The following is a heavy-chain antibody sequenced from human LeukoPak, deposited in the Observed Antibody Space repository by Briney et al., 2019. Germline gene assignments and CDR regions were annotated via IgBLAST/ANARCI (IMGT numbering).Heavy chain of an antibody. CDR2: ISNSGSSI. CDR1: GFTFSDSY. Sequence: GGSLRLSCAASGFTFSDSYMTWIRQAPGKGLEWVSYISNSGSSIYYADSVKGRFTTSRDNAKNSLYLQMNSLRAEDTAVYYCARSYCSGGSCYSPDAFDIWGQGTMVTASS. CDR3: ARSYCSGGSCYSPDAFDI. J-gene: IGHJ3*02. V-gene: IGHV3-11*04. D-gene: IGHD2-15*01.